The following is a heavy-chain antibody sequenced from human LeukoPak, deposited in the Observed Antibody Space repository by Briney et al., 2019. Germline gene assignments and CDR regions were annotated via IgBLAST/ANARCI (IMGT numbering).Heavy chain of an antibody. Sequence: GGSLRLSCAASGFTFSSYAMHWVRQAPGKGLEYVSAISSNGGSTYYANSVKGRFTISRDNSKNTLYLQMGSLRAEDMAVYYCARGGSSGYYYARNWFDPWGRGTLVTVSS. CDR2: ISSNGGST. CDR3: ARGGSSGYYYARNWFDP. V-gene: IGHV3-64*01. J-gene: IGHJ5*02. D-gene: IGHD3-22*01. CDR1: GFTFSSYA.